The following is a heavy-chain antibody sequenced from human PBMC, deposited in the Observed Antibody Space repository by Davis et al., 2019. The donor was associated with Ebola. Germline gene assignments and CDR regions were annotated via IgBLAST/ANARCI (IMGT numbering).Heavy chain of an antibody. CDR3: ARHFPYYYYGMDV. Sequence: GASLKISCTASGYSFTSYWISWVRQLPGKGLEWMGRIDPSDSYTNYSPSFQGHVIISADNSISTAYLQWSSLKASDTAMYYCARHFPYYYYGMDVWGQGTTVTVSS. CDR1: GYSFTSYW. CDR2: IDPSDSYT. V-gene: IGHV5-10-1*01. J-gene: IGHJ6*02.